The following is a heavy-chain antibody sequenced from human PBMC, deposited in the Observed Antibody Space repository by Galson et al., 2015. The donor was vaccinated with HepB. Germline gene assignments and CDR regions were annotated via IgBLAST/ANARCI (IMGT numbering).Heavy chain of an antibody. CDR3: ARDRRYGRSLLNYYGMDV. CDR1: GFNFTSYW. D-gene: IGHD5-24*01. V-gene: IGHV3-7*03. CDR2: IKQDGSEE. J-gene: IGHJ6*02. Sequence: SLRLSCAASGFNFTSYWLSWVRQAPGEGLGWVANIKQDGSEEYYVDSVKGRFTISRDNAKNSLYLQMNSLRAEDTAVYYCARDRRYGRSLLNYYGMDVWGQGTTVTVSS.